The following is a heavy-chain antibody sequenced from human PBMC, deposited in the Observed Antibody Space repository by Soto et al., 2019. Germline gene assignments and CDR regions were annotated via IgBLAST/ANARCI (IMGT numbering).Heavy chain of an antibody. Sequence: GESLKSSCKGSGYSFTSYWIGWVRQMPGKGLEWMGIIYPGDSDTRYSPSFQGQVTISADKSISTAYLQWSSLKASDTAMYYCARQHSNYYYGMDVWGQGTTVTVSS. D-gene: IGHD4-4*01. CDR3: ARQHSNYYYGMDV. V-gene: IGHV5-51*01. CDR2: IYPGDSDT. J-gene: IGHJ6*02. CDR1: GYSFTSYW.